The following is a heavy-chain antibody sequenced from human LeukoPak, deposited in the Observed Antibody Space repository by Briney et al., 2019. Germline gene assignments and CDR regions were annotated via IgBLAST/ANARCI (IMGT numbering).Heavy chain of an antibody. V-gene: IGHV3-23*01. CDR2: IGGRGGST. CDR3: GKEGGA. J-gene: IGHJ5*02. Sequence: HPGGSLGLSCAASGFRFSDFTMTWVRQAPGKGPEWVSAIGGRGGSTYYADSLGGRFTISRDNSKDMVYLQMNSLKVEDTATYYCGKEGGAWGQGTKVTVSS. D-gene: IGHD3-16*01. CDR1: GFRFSDFT.